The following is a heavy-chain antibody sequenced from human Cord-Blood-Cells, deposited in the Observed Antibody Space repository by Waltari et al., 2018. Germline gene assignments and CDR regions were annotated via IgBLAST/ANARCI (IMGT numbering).Heavy chain of an antibody. J-gene: IGHJ4*02. Sequence: QVQLVQSGAEVKKPGASVKVSCKASGYTFTGYYMHWVRQAPGQGLEWMGWINPNRGDTNYAQKFQGRVTRTRDTSSSTAYMELSRLRSDDTAVYYCARVRSSSWGAFDYWGQGTLVTVSS. D-gene: IGHD6-6*01. CDR3: ARVRSSSWGAFDY. V-gene: IGHV1-2*02. CDR1: GYTFTGYY. CDR2: INPNRGDT.